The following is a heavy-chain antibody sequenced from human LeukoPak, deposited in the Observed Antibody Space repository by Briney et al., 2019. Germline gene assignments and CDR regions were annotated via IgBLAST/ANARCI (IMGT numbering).Heavy chain of an antibody. D-gene: IGHD3-22*01. V-gene: IGHV3-23*01. Sequence: QSGGSLRLSCAASGFTFSSYAMSWVRQAPGKGLEWVSGFSVSDKTTYYADSVKGRFTISRDNSKNTLYLQINSLRSEDTAVYYCARAHSSGYYPEPYYFDYWGQGTLVTVSS. J-gene: IGHJ4*02. CDR1: GFTFSSYA. CDR2: FSVSDKTT. CDR3: ARAHSSGYYPEPYYFDY.